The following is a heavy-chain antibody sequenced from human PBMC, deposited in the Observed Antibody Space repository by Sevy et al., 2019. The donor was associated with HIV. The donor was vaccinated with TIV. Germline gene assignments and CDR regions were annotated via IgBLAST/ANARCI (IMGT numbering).Heavy chain of an antibody. J-gene: IGHJ4*02. D-gene: IGHD5-18*01. CDR2: VFYIGST. CDR3: ARDNPRGYSFGSFDH. V-gene: IGHV4-59*01. Sequence: SETLPLTCTVSGGSISSYYWSWIRQPPGKRLEWIGYVFYIGSTNYNPSLKSRVTISVDTSKNQFSLKLSSVTAADTAVYYCARDNPRGYSFGSFDHWGQGTLVTVSS. CDR1: GGSISSYY.